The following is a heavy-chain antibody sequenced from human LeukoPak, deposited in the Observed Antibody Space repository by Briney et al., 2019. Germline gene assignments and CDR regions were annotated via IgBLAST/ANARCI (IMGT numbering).Heavy chain of an antibody. Sequence: SETLSLTCTVSGGSISSYYWSWIRQPPGKGLEWIGYIYYSGSTNYNPSLKSRVTISVDTSKNQFSLKLSSVTAADTAVYYCARGRPVFGIDYWGQGTLVTVSS. V-gene: IGHV4-59*01. J-gene: IGHJ4*02. CDR2: IYYSGST. CDR3: ARGRPVFGIDY. CDR1: GGSISSYY. D-gene: IGHD3-10*01.